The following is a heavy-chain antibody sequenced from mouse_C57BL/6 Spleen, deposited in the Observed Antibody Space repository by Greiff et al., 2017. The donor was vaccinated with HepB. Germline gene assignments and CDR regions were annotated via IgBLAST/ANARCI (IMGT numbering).Heavy chain of an antibody. CDR3: ARSGSNYLYYFDY. J-gene: IGHJ2*01. Sequence: QVQLKQPGAELVRPGSSVKLSCKASGYTFTSYWMDWVKQRPGQGLEWIGNIYPSDSETHYNQKFKDKATLTVDKSSSTAYMQLSSLTSEDSAVYYCARSGSNYLYYFDYWGQGTTLTVSS. V-gene: IGHV1-61*01. CDR2: IYPSDSET. CDR1: GYTFTSYW. D-gene: IGHD2-5*01.